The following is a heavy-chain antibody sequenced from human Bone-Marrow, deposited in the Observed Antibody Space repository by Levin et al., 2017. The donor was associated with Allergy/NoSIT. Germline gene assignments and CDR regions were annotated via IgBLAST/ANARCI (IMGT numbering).Heavy chain of an antibody. Sequence: GESLKISCKTSGYTFISFGVAWVRQAPGQGLEWMGWISGYTGNTNYAQKVQGRVTMTADTSTNTFYMELRSLRSDDTAVYFCARDLSTPGAIFFDYWGQGTLVTVSS. CDR1: GYTFISFG. CDR2: ISGYTGNT. V-gene: IGHV1-18*01. D-gene: IGHD2-21*01. J-gene: IGHJ4*02. CDR3: ARDLSTPGAIFFDY.